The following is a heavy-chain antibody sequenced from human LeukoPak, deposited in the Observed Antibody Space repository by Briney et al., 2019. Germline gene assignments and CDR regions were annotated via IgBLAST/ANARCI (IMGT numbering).Heavy chain of an antibody. CDR1: GFTFSSYA. Sequence: PGGSLRLSCAASGFTFSSYAMSWVRQVPGKGLEWVSVISGSGDNTYYADSVKGRFTISRDNAKNSLYLQMNSLRAEDTAVYYCARVPNGDYDLDYWGQGTLVTVSS. CDR2: ISGSGDNT. V-gene: IGHV3-23*01. J-gene: IGHJ4*02. CDR3: ARVPNGDYDLDY. D-gene: IGHD4-17*01.